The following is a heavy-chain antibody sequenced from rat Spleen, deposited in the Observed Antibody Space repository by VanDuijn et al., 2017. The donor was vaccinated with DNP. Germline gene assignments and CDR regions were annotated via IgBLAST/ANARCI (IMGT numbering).Heavy chain of an antibody. CDR3: ARGPNYGGYADYFDY. CDR2: INKDSSTI. D-gene: IGHD1-11*01. V-gene: IGHV4-2*01. J-gene: IGHJ3*01. Sequence: EVKLVESGGGLVQPGRSLKLSCAASGFNFNDYWMGWVRQAPGKGLEWIGQINKDSSTINYNPSLKEKITISRDNAQNTLYLQMSKLGSEDTAIYYCARGPNYGGYADYFDYWGQGTLVTVSS. CDR1: GFNFNDYW.